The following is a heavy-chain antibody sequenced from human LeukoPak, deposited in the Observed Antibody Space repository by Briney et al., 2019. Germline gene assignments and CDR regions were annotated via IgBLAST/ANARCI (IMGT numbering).Heavy chain of an antibody. CDR2: FDPEDGET. J-gene: IGHJ4*02. CDR1: GYTLTELS. V-gene: IGHV1-24*01. CDR3: ATARQWLLGLGY. D-gene: IGHD6-19*01. Sequence: ASVKVSCKVSGYTLTELSMHWVRQAPGKGLEWMGGFDPEDGETIYAQKFQGRVTMTEDTSTDTAYTELSSLRSEDTAVYYCATARQWLLGLGYWGQGTLVTVSS.